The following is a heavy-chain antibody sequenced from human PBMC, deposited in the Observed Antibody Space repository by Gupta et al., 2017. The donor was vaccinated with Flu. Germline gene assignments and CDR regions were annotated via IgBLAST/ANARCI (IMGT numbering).Heavy chain of an antibody. Sequence: AASGFTFSSCDLKGVGQAPGKGLVWVSGINPDGGRTTYAESVKGRFTISRDNAKNTLYHQMNSLGDDKTAVYYGAAVLSGCWGQGTLVTVSS. V-gene: IGHV3-74*03. CDR1: GFTFSSCD. D-gene: IGHD1-1*01. J-gene: IGHJ4*02. CDR2: INPDGGRT. CDR3: AAVLSGC.